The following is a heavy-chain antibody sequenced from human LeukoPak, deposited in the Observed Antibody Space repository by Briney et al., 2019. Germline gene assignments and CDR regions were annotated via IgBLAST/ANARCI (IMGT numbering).Heavy chain of an antibody. D-gene: IGHD3-22*01. Sequence: PGGSLRLSCAASGFTFSSYAMSWVRQAPGKGLEWVSAISGSGGSTYYADSVKGRFTISRDNSKNTLYLQMNSLRAEDTAVYYCAKARQSRDSSGYYLFDYWGQGTLVTVSS. CDR2: ISGSGGST. V-gene: IGHV3-23*01. J-gene: IGHJ4*02. CDR1: GFTFSSYA. CDR3: AKARQSRDSSGYYLFDY.